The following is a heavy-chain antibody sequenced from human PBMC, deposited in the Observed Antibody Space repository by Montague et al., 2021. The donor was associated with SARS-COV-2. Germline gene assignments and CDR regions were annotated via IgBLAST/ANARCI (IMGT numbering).Heavy chain of an antibody. Sequence: SETLSLTCTVSGGSITTDIFYWAWVRQPPGKGLEWIGSISYSWSTYYNPSLKSRFTMSVDTSKNQFSLRLISLTATDTATYYCARHVDPCCGHCRNWYFDLWGRGTLVTVSS. V-gene: IGHV4-39*01. CDR1: GGSITTDIFY. D-gene: IGHD2-21*02. CDR2: ISYSWST. J-gene: IGHJ2*01. CDR3: ARHVDPCCGHCRNWYFDL.